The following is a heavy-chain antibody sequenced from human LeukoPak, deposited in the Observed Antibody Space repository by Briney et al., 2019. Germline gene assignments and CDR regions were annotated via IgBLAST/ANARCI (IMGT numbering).Heavy chain of an antibody. V-gene: IGHV1-46*01. J-gene: IGHJ4*02. Sequence: ASVKVSCKASGYTFTSYYMRWVRQAPGQGLEWMGIINPSGGSTSYAQKFQGRVTMTRDMSTSTVYMELSSLRSEDAAVYYCARGTGGDTAMVSPLDYWGQGTLVTVSS. CDR2: INPSGGST. D-gene: IGHD5-18*01. CDR3: ARGTGGDTAMVSPLDY. CDR1: GYTFTSYY.